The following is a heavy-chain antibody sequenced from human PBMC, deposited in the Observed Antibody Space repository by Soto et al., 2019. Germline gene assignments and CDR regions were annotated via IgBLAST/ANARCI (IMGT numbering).Heavy chain of an antibody. D-gene: IGHD3-10*01. J-gene: IGHJ5*02. CDR2: IYISGST. CDR3: VRGLGFGQLYADL. CDR1: GFSVSSTY. V-gene: IGHV3-53*04. Sequence: EAQLVESGGGLVQPGGSLRLSCAASGFSVSSTYMSWVRQAPGKGLEWVSVIYISGSTRYADSLRGRFTTSRQNSENTLFLQLMSLRQEDTAVYYCVRGLGFGQLYADLWGQGALVTVSS.